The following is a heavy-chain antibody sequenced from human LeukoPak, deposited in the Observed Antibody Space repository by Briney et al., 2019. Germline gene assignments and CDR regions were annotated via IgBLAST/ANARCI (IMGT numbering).Heavy chain of an antibody. Sequence: ASVKVSCKASGYTFTSYDFNWVRQATGQGPEWMGWMSPNSGDTGYAQKFQDRVTMTRNTSISTAYMELSSLRSDDTAVYYCARGPPNWGYDYWGPGTLVTVSS. J-gene: IGHJ4*02. D-gene: IGHD7-27*01. CDR3: ARGPPNWGYDY. CDR1: GYTFTSYD. V-gene: IGHV1-8*01. CDR2: MSPNSGDT.